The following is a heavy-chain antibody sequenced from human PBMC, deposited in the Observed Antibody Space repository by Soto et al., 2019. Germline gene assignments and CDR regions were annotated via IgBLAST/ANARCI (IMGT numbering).Heavy chain of an antibody. CDR2: IPPIFGTA. CDR3: ARAFGGFDY. Sequence: QGQLVQSGAEVKKPGSSVKVSCKASGGTFSSYGVSWVRQAPGQGVEWMGGIPPIFGTATYAQKFQGRVTITAYKSTGTADMEQSSLSSEDTAVYYCARAFGGFDYWGQGAQVIVSS. CDR1: GGTFSSYG. J-gene: IGHJ4*02. D-gene: IGHD3-10*01. V-gene: IGHV1-69*06.